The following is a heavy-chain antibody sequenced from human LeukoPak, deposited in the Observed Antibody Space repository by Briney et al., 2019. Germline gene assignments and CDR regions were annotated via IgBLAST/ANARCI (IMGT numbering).Heavy chain of an antibody. V-gene: IGHV4-31*03. CDR1: GGSISSGGYY. CDR2: IYYSGST. J-gene: IGHJ6*04. D-gene: IGHD2-2*01. Sequence: SETLSLTCTVSGGSISSGGYYWSWIRQHPGKGLEWIGYIYYSGSTYYNPSLKSRVTISVDTSKNQFSLKLSSVTAADTAVYYCARVESTIKALDGLGKGTTVTVSS. CDR3: ARVESTIKALDG.